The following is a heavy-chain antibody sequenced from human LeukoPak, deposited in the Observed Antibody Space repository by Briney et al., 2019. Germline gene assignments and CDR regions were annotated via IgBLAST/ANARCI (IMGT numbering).Heavy chain of an antibody. V-gene: IGHV5-51*01. J-gene: IGHJ1*01. CDR1: GYSFTNYW. CDR2: IYPGDSDT. D-gene: IGHD3-10*01. Sequence: GESLKISCKASGYSFTNYWIGWVRQMPGKGLEWMGIIYPGDSDTRYSPSFQGQVTISADKSISTAYLQRGSLQASDTAIYYCATYAGSSSKYFRDWGQGTLVTVSS. CDR3: ATYAGSSSKYFRD.